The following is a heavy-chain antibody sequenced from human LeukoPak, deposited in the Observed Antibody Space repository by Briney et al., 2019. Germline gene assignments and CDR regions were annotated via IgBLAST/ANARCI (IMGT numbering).Heavy chain of an antibody. CDR3: ARPEDTIAPNWFDP. CDR2: INTNTGNP. V-gene: IGHV7-4-1*02. CDR1: GYTFTSYA. J-gene: IGHJ5*02. D-gene: IGHD6-13*01. Sequence: ASVKVSCKASGYTFTSYAMNWVRQAPGQGLEWMGWINTNTGNPTYAQGFTGRFVFSLDTSVSTAYLQINSLKAEDTAVYYCARPEDTIAPNWFDPWGQGTLVTVSS.